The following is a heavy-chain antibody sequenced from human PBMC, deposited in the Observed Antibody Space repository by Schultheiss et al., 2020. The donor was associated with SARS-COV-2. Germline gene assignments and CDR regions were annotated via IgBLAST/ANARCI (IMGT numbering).Heavy chain of an antibody. CDR3: ANDVGLWNAGYFDL. CDR2: ISNNGGST. J-gene: IGHJ2*01. D-gene: IGHD1-1*01. V-gene: IGHV3-23*01. Sequence: GGSLRLSCAASGFTFSSYTMHWVRQAPGKGLEYVSAISNNGGSTYYSDSVKGRFTISRDNSKNTLYLQMNSLRAEDTAVYYCANDVGLWNAGYFDLWGRGTLVTVSS. CDR1: GFTFSSYT.